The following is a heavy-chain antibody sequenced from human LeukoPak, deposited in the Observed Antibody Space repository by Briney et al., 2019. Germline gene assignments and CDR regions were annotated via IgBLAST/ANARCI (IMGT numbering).Heavy chain of an antibody. D-gene: IGHD6-13*01. CDR2: IIPIFGTA. J-gene: IGHJ6*02. CDR3: ARAYASRLGIAGKYGMDV. V-gene: IGHV1-69*13. Sequence: SVTVSCKASGGTFSSYAISWVRQAPGQGLERMGGIIPIFGTANYAQKFQGRVTITADESTSTAYMELSSLRSEDTAVYYCARAYASRLGIAGKYGMDVWGQGTTVTVSS. CDR1: GGTFSSYA.